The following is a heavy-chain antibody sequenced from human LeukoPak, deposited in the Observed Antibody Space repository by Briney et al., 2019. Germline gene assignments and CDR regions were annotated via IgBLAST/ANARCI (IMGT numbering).Heavy chain of an antibody. J-gene: IGHJ4*02. V-gene: IGHV4-34*01. Sequence: PSETLPLTCAVYGGSFSGYYWSWIRQPPGKGLEWIGEINHSGSTNYNPSLKSRVTISVDTSKNQFSLKLSSVTAADTAVYYCARGGCSSTSCYGAPDYWGQGTLVTVSS. CDR2: INHSGST. D-gene: IGHD2-2*01. CDR3: ARGGCSSTSCYGAPDY. CDR1: GGSFSGYY.